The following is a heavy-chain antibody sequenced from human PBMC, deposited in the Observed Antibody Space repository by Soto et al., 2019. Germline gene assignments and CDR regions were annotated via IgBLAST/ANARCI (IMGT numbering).Heavy chain of an antibody. D-gene: IGHD2-2*01. Sequence: GALRLSCAASGFTFSSYSMNWVRQAPGRGLEWVSYISSSSSTIYYADSVKGRFTISRDNAKNSLYLQMNSLRAEDTAVYYCARDLAYCSSTSCYAGGFDYWGQGTLVTVSS. CDR1: GFTFSSYS. J-gene: IGHJ4*02. CDR3: ARDLAYCSSTSCYAGGFDY. V-gene: IGHV3-48*01. CDR2: ISSSSSTI.